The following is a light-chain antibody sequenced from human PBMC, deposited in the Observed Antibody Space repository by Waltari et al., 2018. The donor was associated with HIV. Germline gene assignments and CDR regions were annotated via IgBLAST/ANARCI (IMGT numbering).Light chain of an antibody. V-gene: IGKV4-1*01. Sequence: DFLMTQSPDSLAVSLGERATVNCRSSQNITNFLAWYQQKPGQPPKLLIYCATTRQSGIPDRFSGSGSGTDFSLAISSLQPEDVAIYYCQQYYSTPTVSFGGGTRVEI. CDR3: QQYYSTPTVS. CDR1: QNITNF. J-gene: IGKJ4*01. CDR2: CAT.